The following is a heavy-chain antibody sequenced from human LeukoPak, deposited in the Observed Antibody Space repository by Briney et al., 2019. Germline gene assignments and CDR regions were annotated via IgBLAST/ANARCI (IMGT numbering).Heavy chain of an antibody. CDR1: GGTFSSYA. CDR3: ARVAGLVEMATIHYFDN. D-gene: IGHD5-24*01. V-gene: IGHV1-69*04. J-gene: IGHJ4*02. CDR2: IIPILGIA. Sequence: SVKVSCKASGGTFSSYAISWVRQAPGQGLEWMGRIIPILGIANYAQKFQGRVTITADKSTSTAYMELSSLRSEDTAVYYCARVAGLVEMATIHYFDNWGQGTLVTVSS.